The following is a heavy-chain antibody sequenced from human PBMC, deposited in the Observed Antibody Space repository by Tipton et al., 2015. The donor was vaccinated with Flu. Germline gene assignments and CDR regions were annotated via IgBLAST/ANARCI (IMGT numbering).Heavy chain of an antibody. D-gene: IGHD6-13*01. CDR1: GYPISSGYY. CDR2: IYHSGST. Sequence: TLSLTCIVSGYPISSGYYWGWIRQPPGKGLEWIWNIYHSGSTYYNPSLKSRVPISVDTSKNQFSLKLSSVTAADTAVYYCARGIYISSSWYVGRGDPNKNEYWGQGTLVTVFS. V-gene: IGHV4-38-2*02. J-gene: IGHJ4*02. CDR3: ARGIYISSSWYVGRGDPNKNEY.